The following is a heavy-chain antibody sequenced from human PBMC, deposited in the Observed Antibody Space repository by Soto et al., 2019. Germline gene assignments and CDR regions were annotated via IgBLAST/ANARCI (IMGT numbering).Heavy chain of an antibody. CDR1: GYTFTSYG. CDR3: ARGITVTTYYYYYYYMDV. V-gene: IGHV1-8*02. J-gene: IGHJ6*03. CDR2: MNANNGNT. Sequence: ASVKVSCKASGYTFTSYGISWVRQAPGQGLEWMGWMNANNGNTNYAQKFQGRVTMTRNTSISTAYMELSSLRSEDTAVYYCARGITVTTYYYYYYYMDVWGKGTTVTVSS. D-gene: IGHD4-17*01.